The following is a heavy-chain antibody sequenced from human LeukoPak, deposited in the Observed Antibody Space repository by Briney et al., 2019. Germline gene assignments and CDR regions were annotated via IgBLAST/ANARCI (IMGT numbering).Heavy chain of an antibody. J-gene: IGHJ5*02. CDR3: ARARGAAAFHWFDP. CDR1: GFTFSGYG. D-gene: IGHD6-13*01. V-gene: IGHV3-30*19. Sequence: GRSLRLSCAASGFTFSGYGMHWVRQGPGKGLEGVAVIWHDGNNKYYADSVKGRFTISRDNSKNTLYLQMNSLRAEDTAVYYCARARGAAAFHWFDPWGQGTLVTVSS. CDR2: IWHDGNNK.